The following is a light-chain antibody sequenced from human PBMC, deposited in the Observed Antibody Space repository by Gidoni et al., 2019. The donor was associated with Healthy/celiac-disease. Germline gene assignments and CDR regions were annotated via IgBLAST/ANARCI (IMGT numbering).Light chain of an antibody. CDR3: QKYNSAPFT. J-gene: IGKJ3*01. CDR1: QGISNF. Sequence: DIQMTQSPASLSASVGDRLTITCGASQGISNFLAWYQQKPGKVPKLLIFAASTLHSGVPSRFSGSGSGTDFTLTISSLQPEDVATYYCQKYNSAPFTFGPGTKVDIK. V-gene: IGKV1-27*01. CDR2: AAS.